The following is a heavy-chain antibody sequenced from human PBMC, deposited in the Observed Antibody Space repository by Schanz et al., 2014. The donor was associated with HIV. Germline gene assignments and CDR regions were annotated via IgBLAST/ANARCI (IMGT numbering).Heavy chain of an antibody. CDR3: AKDRRRDYYYESSGYLDF. D-gene: IGHD3-22*01. V-gene: IGHV3-23*01. CDR1: GFTFSNYA. Sequence: EVQLLQSGGGSVQPGGSLTLTCAASGFTFSNYAMSWVRQAPGKGLEWVASISGGGGNTYYADSVKGRFIISRDISKRTVYLQMNSLGAEDTAIYFCAKDRRRDYYYESSGYLDFWGQGTLVTVSS. CDR2: ISGGGGNT. J-gene: IGHJ4*02.